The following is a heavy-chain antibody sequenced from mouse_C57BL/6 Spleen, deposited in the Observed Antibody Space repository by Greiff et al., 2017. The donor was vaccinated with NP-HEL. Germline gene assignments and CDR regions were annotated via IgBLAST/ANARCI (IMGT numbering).Heavy chain of an antibody. CDR3: AKPYYGSSYWYFDV. CDR1: GYTFTSYW. V-gene: IGHV1-55*01. CDR2: IYPGSGST. D-gene: IGHD1-1*01. Sequence: VQLQQPGAELVKPGASVKMSCKASGYTFTSYWITWVKQRPGQGLEWIGDIYPGSGSTNYNEKFKRKATLTVDTSSSTAYMQLSSLISEDSAVYYCAKPYYGSSYWYFDVWGTGTTVTVSS. J-gene: IGHJ1*03.